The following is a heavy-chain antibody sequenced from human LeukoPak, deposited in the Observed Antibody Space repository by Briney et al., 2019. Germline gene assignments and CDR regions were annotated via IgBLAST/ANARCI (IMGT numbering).Heavy chain of an antibody. CDR2: INHSGST. CDR3: ARVGWSSRPPTI. Sequence: PSETLSLTCTVSGGSVSSSSYYWSWIRQPPGKGLEWIGEINHSGSTNYNPSLKSRVTISVDTSKNQFSLKLSSVTAADTAVYYCARVGWSSRPPTIWGQGTMVTVSS. D-gene: IGHD2-15*01. CDR1: GGSVSSSSYY. V-gene: IGHV4-39*07. J-gene: IGHJ3*02.